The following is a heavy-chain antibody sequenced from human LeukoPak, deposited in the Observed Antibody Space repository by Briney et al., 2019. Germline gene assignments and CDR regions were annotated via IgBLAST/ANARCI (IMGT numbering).Heavy chain of an antibody. CDR3: AKTFCSGGTCYPYNYYYMDV. J-gene: IGHJ6*03. D-gene: IGHD2-15*01. Sequence: PGRSLRLSCAASGFTFNNYGMHWVRQAPGRGLEWVALLWYDGTNENYADSVKGRFTISRDNSKNTVYLQMNSLRPEDTAVYYCAKTFCSGGTCYPYNYYYMDVWGKGTAVTVSS. CDR1: GFTFNNYG. V-gene: IGHV3-33*06. CDR2: LWYDGTNE.